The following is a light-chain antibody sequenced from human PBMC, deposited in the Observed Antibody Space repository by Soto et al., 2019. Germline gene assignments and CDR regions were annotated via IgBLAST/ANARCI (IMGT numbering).Light chain of an antibody. V-gene: IGLV2-11*01. J-gene: IGLJ7*01. CDR1: SSDVGGYDF. Sequence: QSVLTQPRSVSGSPGQSVTISCTGTSSDVGGYDFVSWYQQPPGNAPKLIIYDVHKRPSGIPDRFSGSKSGNTASLTISGLQAEDEADYYCSSYAGSHPRVFGGGTQLTVL. CDR3: SSYAGSHPRV. CDR2: DVH.